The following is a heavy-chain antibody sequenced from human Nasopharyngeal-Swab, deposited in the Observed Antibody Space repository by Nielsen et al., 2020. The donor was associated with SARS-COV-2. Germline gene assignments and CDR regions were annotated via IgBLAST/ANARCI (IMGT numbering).Heavy chain of an antibody. CDR1: GFTFSSYA. CDR2: ISYDGSNK. V-gene: IGHV3-30-3*01. Sequence: GESLKISCAASGFTFSSYAMHWVRQAPGKGLEWVAVISYDGSNKYYVDSVKGRFTISRDNSKNTLSLQMNSLRVEDTAVYYCARGRGGSYFSYFEYWGQGTLVTVSS. J-gene: IGHJ4*02. CDR3: ARGRGGSYFSYFEY. D-gene: IGHD1-26*01.